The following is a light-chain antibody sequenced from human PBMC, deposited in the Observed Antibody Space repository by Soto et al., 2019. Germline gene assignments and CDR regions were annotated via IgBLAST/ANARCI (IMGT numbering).Light chain of an antibody. CDR1: QSVSSY. CDR3: QQRSNWPLT. Sequence: EIVLTQSPATLSLSPGERVTLSCRASQSVSSYLAWYQQKPGQAPRLLIYDASDRATGIPARFRGGGSGTDFTLTISSLDPEDFAVYYCQQRSNWPLTFGGGTKVEIK. J-gene: IGKJ4*01. V-gene: IGKV3-11*01. CDR2: DAS.